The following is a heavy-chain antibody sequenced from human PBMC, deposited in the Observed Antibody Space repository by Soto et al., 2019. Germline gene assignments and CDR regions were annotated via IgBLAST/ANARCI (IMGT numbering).Heavy chain of an antibody. Sequence: SETLSLTCAVSGGSISISNWCSCVRQPPGKGLEWIGEIYHSGSTNYNPSLKSRVTISVDKSKNQFSLKLSSVTAADTAVYYCAREGIVGASYFDYWGQGTLVTVSS. CDR2: IYHSGST. D-gene: IGHD1-26*01. V-gene: IGHV4-4*02. CDR3: AREGIVGASYFDY. J-gene: IGHJ4*02. CDR1: GGSISISNW.